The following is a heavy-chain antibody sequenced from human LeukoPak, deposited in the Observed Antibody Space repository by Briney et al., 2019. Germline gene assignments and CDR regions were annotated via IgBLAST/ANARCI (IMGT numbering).Heavy chain of an antibody. CDR3: ANQDGFKNF. Sequence: PGRSLRLSCAASGFTFSSYAMHWVRQAPGKGLEWVAVIWFDGSDKYYADSVKGRFTISRDNSKNTLYLQMNSLRAEDTAVYYCANQDGFKNFWGQGTLVTVSS. V-gene: IGHV3-33*06. CDR1: GFTFSSYA. D-gene: IGHD5-24*01. CDR2: IWFDGSDK. J-gene: IGHJ4*02.